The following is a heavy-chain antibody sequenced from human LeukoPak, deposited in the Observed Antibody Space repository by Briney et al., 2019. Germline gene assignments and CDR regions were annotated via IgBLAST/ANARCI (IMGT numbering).Heavy chain of an antibody. V-gene: IGHV3-21*01. CDR2: ISSSSSYI. CDR3: ARVSSKYGDYVEFYFDY. D-gene: IGHD4-17*01. CDR1: GFTFSSYS. J-gene: IGHJ4*02. Sequence: GRSLRLSCAASGFTFSSYSMNWVRQAPGKGLEWVSSISSSSSYIYYADSVKGRFTISRDNAKNSLYLQMNSLRAEDTAVYYCARVSSKYGDYVEFYFDYWGQGTLVTVSS.